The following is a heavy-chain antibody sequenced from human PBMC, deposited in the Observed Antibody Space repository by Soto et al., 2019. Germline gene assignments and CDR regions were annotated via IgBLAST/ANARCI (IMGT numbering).Heavy chain of an antibody. CDR1: GFTLSRYS. V-gene: IGHV3-48*01. CDR3: AKGAAGTCVDY. Sequence: PGGSLRLSCVASGFTLSRYSMNWVRQAPGKGLEWVSYISRSSSTIYYADSVKGRFTISRDNAENSLYLQMNSLRAEDTAVYYCAKGAAGTCVDYWGQGTLVTVSS. J-gene: IGHJ4*02. D-gene: IGHD6-13*01. CDR2: ISRSSSTI.